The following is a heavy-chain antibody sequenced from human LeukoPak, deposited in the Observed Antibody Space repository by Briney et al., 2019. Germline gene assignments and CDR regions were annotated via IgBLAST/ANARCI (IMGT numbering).Heavy chain of an antibody. D-gene: IGHD3-22*01. CDR3: ARAQNQWRYYDSSGYYSYFDY. CDR2: IIPIFGTA. Sequence: GASVKVSCKASGGTFSSYAISWVRQAPGQGLEWMGGIIPIFGTANYAQKFQGRVTITADKSTSTAYMELSSLRSEDTAVYYCARAQNQWRYYDSSGYYSYFDYWGQGTLVTVSS. CDR1: GGTFSSYA. J-gene: IGHJ4*02. V-gene: IGHV1-69*06.